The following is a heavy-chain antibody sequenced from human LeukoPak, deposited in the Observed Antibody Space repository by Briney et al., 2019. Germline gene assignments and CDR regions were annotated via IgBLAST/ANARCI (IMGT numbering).Heavy chain of an antibody. Sequence: SETLSLTCTVSGGSISSYYWSWIRQPPGKGLEWIGYIYYSGSTNYNPSLKSRATISVDTSKNQFSLKLSSVTAADTAVYYCARVNWNYPENYFDYWGQGTLVTVSS. CDR1: GGSISSYY. V-gene: IGHV4-59*01. CDR3: ARVNWNYPENYFDY. J-gene: IGHJ4*02. CDR2: IYYSGST. D-gene: IGHD1-7*01.